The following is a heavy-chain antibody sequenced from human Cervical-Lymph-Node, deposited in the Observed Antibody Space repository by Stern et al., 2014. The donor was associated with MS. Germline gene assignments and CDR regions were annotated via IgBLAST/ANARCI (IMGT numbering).Heavy chain of an antibody. Sequence: QVQLQESGPGLVKPSQTLSLTCTVSGDFITSGDYYWSWIRPPPGQGLQFLGYIYYSRRTYYIPSLKSRLTMSIDMSKSQFSLQLSSVTAADTAMYYCARVIRTRTTAFDYWGPGTLVAVSS. J-gene: IGHJ4*02. V-gene: IGHV4-30-4*01. D-gene: IGHD1-14*01. CDR2: IYYSRRT. CDR1: GDFITSGDYY. CDR3: ARVIRTRTTAFDY.